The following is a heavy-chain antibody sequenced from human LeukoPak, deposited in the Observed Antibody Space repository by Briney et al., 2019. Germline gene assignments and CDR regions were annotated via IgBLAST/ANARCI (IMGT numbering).Heavy chain of an antibody. CDR3: ARSLRNYDYVWGSYRDGFDY. CDR2: IYHSGST. CDR1: GYSISSGYY. D-gene: IGHD3-16*02. V-gene: IGHV4-38-2*02. Sequence: PSETLSLTCTVSGYSISSGYYWGWIRQPPGKGLEWIGSIYHSGSTYYNPSLKSRVTISVDTSKNQFSLKLSSVTAADTAVYYCARSLRNYDYVWGSYRDGFDYWGQGTLVTVSS. J-gene: IGHJ4*02.